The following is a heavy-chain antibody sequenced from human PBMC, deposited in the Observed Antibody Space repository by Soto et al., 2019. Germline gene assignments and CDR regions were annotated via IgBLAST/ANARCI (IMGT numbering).Heavy chain of an antibody. D-gene: IGHD3-10*01. Sequence: PGGSLRLSCAASGFTFSNYGMHWVRQAPGKGLEWVAVIAYDGSYKYYADAVKGRFTISRDNSKNTLYLQMNSLRTEDTAVYYCANGNYYGSGTYHLFDNWGQGTLVTVSS. CDR2: IAYDGSYK. CDR1: GFTFSNYG. J-gene: IGHJ4*02. CDR3: ANGNYYGSGTYHLFDN. V-gene: IGHV3-30*18.